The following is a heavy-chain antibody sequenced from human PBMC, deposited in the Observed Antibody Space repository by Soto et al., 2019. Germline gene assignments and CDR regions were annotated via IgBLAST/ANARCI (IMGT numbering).Heavy chain of an antibody. V-gene: IGHV1-69*06. D-gene: IGHD1-1*01. CDR2: TIPAFGTA. Sequence: QVHLVQSGAEVKSPGSAVKVSCQVSGAGDTFSNYGLNWVRQAPGQGLEWMGGTIPAFGTANYAEKFQGRVTITADTSTTTAYMELSSLRSDDTAVYYCWRHDKTALPPLDSWGQGPLVSVSS. J-gene: IGHJ4*02. CDR1: GAGDTFSNYG. CDR3: WRHDKTALPPLDS.